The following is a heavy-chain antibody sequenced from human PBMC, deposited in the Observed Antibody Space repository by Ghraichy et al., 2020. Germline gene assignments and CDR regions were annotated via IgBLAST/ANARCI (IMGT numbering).Heavy chain of an antibody. CDR1: GGSISSSSYY. V-gene: IGHV4-39*01. CDR2: IYYSGST. Sequence: SQTLSLTCTVSGGSISSSSYYWGWIRQPPGKGLEWIGSIYYSGSTYYNPSLKSRVTISVDTSKNQFSLKLSSVTAADTAVYYCASQSGFTMMGGMDVWGQGTTVTVSS. J-gene: IGHJ6*02. CDR3: ASQSGFTMMGGMDV. D-gene: IGHD3-22*01.